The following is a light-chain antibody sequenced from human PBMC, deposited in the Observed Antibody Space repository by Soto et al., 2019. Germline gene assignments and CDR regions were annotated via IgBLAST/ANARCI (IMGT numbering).Light chain of an antibody. J-gene: IGLJ1*01. CDR3: SPYASSKSYV. Sequence: QSALTQPASVSGSPGQSITISCTGTSSDVGGYNYVSWYQQHPGKAPKLIIYDVSNRPSGVSNRFSGSKSDNTASLTISGLQAEDEADYYCSPYASSKSYVFGGGTKLTVL. CDR2: DVS. CDR1: SSDVGGYNY. V-gene: IGLV2-14*03.